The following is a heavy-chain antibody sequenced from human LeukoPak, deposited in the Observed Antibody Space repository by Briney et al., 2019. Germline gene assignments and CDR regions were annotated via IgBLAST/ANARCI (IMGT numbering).Heavy chain of an antibody. CDR3: ARTPGLHDYAY. CDR1: GFRFNTYW. V-gene: IGHV3-53*01. D-gene: IGHD4-17*01. Sequence: GGSLRLSCAASGFRFNTYWMSWVRQAPGKGLEWVSVIYSGGRTYYADSVKGRFTISRDNSKNTLYLQMNSLRVEDTAVYYCARTPGLHDYAYWGQGTLVTVSP. J-gene: IGHJ4*02. CDR2: IYSGGRT.